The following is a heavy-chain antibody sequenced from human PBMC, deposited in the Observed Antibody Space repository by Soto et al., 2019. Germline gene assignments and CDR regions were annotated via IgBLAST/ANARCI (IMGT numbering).Heavy chain of an antibody. V-gene: IGHV1-69*06. CDR1: GGTFSSNP. CDR3: ARRQSNGYNRYFDS. CDR2: TIPTFGAG. J-gene: IGHJ4*02. D-gene: IGHD5-12*01. Sequence: EASVNVSCKSSGGTFSSNPISWMRQAPGQGLEWVGGTIPTFGAGSYAQRFQGRVTITADKSTNTAYMELSNLRPEDTAVYYCARRQSNGYNRYFDSWGQGTLVTVSS.